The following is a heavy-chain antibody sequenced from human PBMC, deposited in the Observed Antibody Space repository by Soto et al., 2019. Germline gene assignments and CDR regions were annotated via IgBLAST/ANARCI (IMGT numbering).Heavy chain of an antibody. J-gene: IGHJ4*02. Sequence: QVQLVESGGGVVQPGRSLRLSCAASGFPFSTYGMHWVRQAPGKGLEWVAVIYYDGSKKYYSDSVKGRFTISTDNSSNTLFLQMCNLRAEDTAVYYCARDLGFGGNYLDYWGQGTLVNVFS. D-gene: IGHD1-26*01. CDR3: ARDLGFGGNYLDY. CDR1: GFPFSTYG. CDR2: IYYDGSKK. V-gene: IGHV3-33*01.